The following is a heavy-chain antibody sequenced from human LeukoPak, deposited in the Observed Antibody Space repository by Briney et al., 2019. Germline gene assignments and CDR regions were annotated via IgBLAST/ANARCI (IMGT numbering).Heavy chain of an antibody. V-gene: IGHV4-34*01. D-gene: IGHD3-3*01. J-gene: IGHJ4*02. CDR1: GGSFSGYF. CDR3: ARAGDIRFLEWLLFDGSTTSLLGSFDY. CDR2: IHHQKNRRGSP. Sequence: SETLSLTCAVYGGSFSGYFWTWIRHPPRKGLEWIGEIHHQKNRRGSPDYNPSLKSRVSISVDTSKNQFSLKVSSVTAADTAVYYCARAGDIRFLEWLLFDGSTTSLLGSFDYWGQGTLVTVSS.